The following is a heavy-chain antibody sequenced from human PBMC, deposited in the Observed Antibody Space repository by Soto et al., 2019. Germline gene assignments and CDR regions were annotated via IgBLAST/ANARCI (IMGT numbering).Heavy chain of an antibody. Sequence: GASVKVSCKASGYSFTSYYMHWVRQAPGQGLEWIGRIIPIFGIASYAQKFQGRVTITADESTSTAYMELSSLRSDDTAVYYCAREDRDRETGLVPAAIDGMDVWGQGTTVTVSS. CDR1: GYSFTSYY. CDR3: AREDRDRETGLVPAAIDGMDV. V-gene: IGHV1-69*13. CDR2: IIPIFGIA. J-gene: IGHJ6*02. D-gene: IGHD2-2*01.